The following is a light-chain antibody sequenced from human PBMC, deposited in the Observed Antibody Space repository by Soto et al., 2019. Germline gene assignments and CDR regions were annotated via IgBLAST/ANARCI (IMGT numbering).Light chain of an antibody. V-gene: IGLV2-23*03. Sequence: QSVLTQPASVSESPGQSITISCTGTSSDVGSYEFVSWYQQYPGKAPKLMIYEGSERPSGVSDRFSGSKSGNTASLTISGLQAEDEADYFCCSYAGGSNVFGAGTKVTVL. CDR3: CSYAGGSNV. J-gene: IGLJ1*01. CDR2: EGS. CDR1: SSDVGSYEF.